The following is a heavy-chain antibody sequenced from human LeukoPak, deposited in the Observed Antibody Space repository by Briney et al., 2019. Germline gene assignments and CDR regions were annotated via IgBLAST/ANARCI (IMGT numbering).Heavy chain of an antibody. D-gene: IGHD7-27*01. CDR2: MNPNSGNT. V-gene: IGHV1-8*01. CDR3: ARGKITGAYYYYGMDV. CDR1: VYTFTSYD. J-gene: IGHJ6*02. Sequence: ASVKVSCKASVYTFTSYDINWVRQATGQGLEWMGWMNPNSGNTGYAQKFQGRVTMTRNTSISTAYMELSSLRSEDTAVYYCARGKITGAYYYYGMDVWGQGATVTVSS.